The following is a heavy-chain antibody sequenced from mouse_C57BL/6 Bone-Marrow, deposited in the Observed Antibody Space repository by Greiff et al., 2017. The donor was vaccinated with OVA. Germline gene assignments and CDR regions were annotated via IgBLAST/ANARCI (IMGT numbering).Heavy chain of an antibody. CDR1: GFNIKDYY. Sequence: EVQGVESGAELVKPGASVKLSCTASGFNIKDYYMHWVKQRTEQGLEWIGRIDPEDGETKYAPKFQGKATITADTSSNTAYLQLSSLTSEDTAVYYCARTMVKGAWFAYWGQGTLVTVSA. CDR3: ARTMVKGAWFAY. J-gene: IGHJ3*01. D-gene: IGHD2-1*01. CDR2: IDPEDGET. V-gene: IGHV14-2*01.